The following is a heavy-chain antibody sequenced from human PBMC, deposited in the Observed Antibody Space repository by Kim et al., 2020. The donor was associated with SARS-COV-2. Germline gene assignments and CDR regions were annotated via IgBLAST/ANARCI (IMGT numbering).Heavy chain of an antibody. D-gene: IGHD5-18*01. V-gene: IGHV3-15*01. J-gene: IGHJ5*02. Sequence: GGSLRLSCSASGFNFNNAWMSWVRQAPGKGLEWVGRLRGEAEGGTTDYAAPVKGRFIISRDDSKNTLFLQMNRLKTEDTAVYYCASEKGYFVSPFDPWGQGALVTVSS. CDR1: GFNFNNAW. CDR2: LRGEAEGGTT. CDR3: ASEKGYFVSPFDP.